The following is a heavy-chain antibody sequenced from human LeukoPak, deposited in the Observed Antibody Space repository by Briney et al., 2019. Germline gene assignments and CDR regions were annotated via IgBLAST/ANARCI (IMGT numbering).Heavy chain of an antibody. Sequence: SETLSLTCSVSGGSISSSNYYWGWIRQPPGKGLEWIGSIGYSGSTYYNPSLKSRVTIFVDTSKNQFSLKLSSVTAADTAVYYCARGSSSWYYFDYWGQGTLVTVSS. J-gene: IGHJ4*02. V-gene: IGHV4-39*07. D-gene: IGHD6-13*01. CDR2: IGYSGST. CDR3: ARGSSSWYYFDY. CDR1: GGSISSSNYY.